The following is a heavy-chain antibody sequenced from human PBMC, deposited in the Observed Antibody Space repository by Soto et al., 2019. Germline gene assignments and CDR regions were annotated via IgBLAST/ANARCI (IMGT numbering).Heavy chain of an antibody. J-gene: IGHJ4*02. V-gene: IGHV3-48*02. D-gene: IGHD3-9*01. CDR3: AREDILGVRSFDY. CDR1: GFTFSGYS. Sequence: GSLRLSCAASGFTFSGYSVNWVRQAPGKGLEWVSYISSGSKTIYYAESVKGRFTVSRDNARNSQYLQMNSLRDEDTAVYYCAREDILGVRSFDYWGPGTLVTVSS. CDR2: ISSGSKTI.